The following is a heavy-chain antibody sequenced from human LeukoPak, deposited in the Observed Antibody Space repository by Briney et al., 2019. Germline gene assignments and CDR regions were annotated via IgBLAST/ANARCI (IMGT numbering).Heavy chain of an antibody. CDR2: ISSSSSTI. J-gene: IGHJ4*02. V-gene: IGHV3-48*01. Sequence: PGWSLRLSCAASGFTFSSYSMNWVRQAPGKGLEWVSYISSSSSTIYYADSVKGRFTISRDNAKNSLYLQMNSLRAEDTAVYYCASLYGDVDTAMVKADYWGQGTLVTVSS. CDR3: ASLYGDVDTAMVKADY. D-gene: IGHD5-18*01. CDR1: GFTFSSYS.